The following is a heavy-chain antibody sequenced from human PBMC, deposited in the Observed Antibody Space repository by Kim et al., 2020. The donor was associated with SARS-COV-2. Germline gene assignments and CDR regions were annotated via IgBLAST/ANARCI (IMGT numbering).Heavy chain of an antibody. D-gene: IGHD2-15*01. Sequence: TDTPSLMRRCTMSVDPSKDQFSLKLSSVTAADAAVYYCARDRGDIVDFDYWGQGTLVTVSS. CDR3: ARDRGDIVDFDY. J-gene: IGHJ4*02. V-gene: IGHV4-4*07.